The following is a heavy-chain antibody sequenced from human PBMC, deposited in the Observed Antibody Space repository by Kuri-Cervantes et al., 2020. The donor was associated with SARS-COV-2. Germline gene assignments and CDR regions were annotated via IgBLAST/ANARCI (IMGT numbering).Heavy chain of an antibody. J-gene: IGHJ4*02. CDR3: ARDKWPIVVVTCYFDY. CDR1: GFTFSSYS. Sequence: GESLKISCAAFGFTFSSYSMNWVRQAPGKGLEWVSYISSSSSTIYYAASVKGRFTIARDNAKNSLYLQMNSLRAEDTAVYYCARDKWPIVVVTCYFDYWGQGTLVTVSS. CDR2: ISSSSSTI. D-gene: IGHD2-21*02. V-gene: IGHV3-48*01.